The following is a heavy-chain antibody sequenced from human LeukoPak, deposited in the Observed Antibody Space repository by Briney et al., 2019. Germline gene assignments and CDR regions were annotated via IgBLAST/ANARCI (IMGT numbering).Heavy chain of an antibody. Sequence: GGSLRLSCAASGFTFSSYAMSWVRQAPGKGLEGVSAISGSGGSTYYADSVKGRFTISRDNPKNTLYLQMNRLRTEDTAVYYCAKDTDQVTGGYYYYGMDVWGQGTTVTVSS. CDR3: AKDTDQVTGGYYYYGMDV. CDR2: ISGSGGST. V-gene: IGHV3-23*01. J-gene: IGHJ6*02. D-gene: IGHD2-8*02. CDR1: GFTFSSYA.